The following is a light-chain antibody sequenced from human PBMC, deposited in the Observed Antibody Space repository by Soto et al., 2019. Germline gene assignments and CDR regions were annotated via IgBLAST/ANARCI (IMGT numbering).Light chain of an antibody. CDR2: DDS. CDR3: SSYTSSSTLV. CDR1: SSDVGGYNY. J-gene: IGLJ2*01. V-gene: IGLV2-14*01. Sequence: QSVLTQPASVSGSPGQSITISCTGTSSDVGGYNYVSWYQQHPGKAPKLMIYDDSNRPSGVSNRFSGSKSCNTASLTISGLQAEDEDDYYCSSYTSSSTLVFGGGTKLTVL.